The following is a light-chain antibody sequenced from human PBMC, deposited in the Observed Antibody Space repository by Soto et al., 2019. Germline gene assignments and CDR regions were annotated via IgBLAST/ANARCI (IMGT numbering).Light chain of an antibody. CDR1: QSIRTN. CDR3: QQYNNWPQIT. Sequence: EIVLTQSPATLSVSAGGTVTLSCRASQSIRTNVAWYQQIPGQAPRLLIYGASTRATGIPARFSGSGSGTEFTLTISSLQSEDFAVYYCQQYNNWPQITFGQGTRLEIK. CDR2: GAS. V-gene: IGKV3-15*01. J-gene: IGKJ5*01.